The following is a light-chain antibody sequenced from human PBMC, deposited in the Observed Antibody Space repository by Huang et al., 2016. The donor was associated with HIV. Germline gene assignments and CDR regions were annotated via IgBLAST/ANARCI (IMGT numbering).Light chain of an antibody. CDR3: QQFDNVPYS. J-gene: IGKJ2*03. Sequence: DIQMTQSPSSLSASIGDRVTITCQASRDISNYLNWYQQKPGKAPKLLLYDATNSEAGVPSRFSGSGSGTDFTLTISRLQPEDFATYYCQQFDNVPYSFGQGTRLEIK. V-gene: IGKV1-33*01. CDR2: DAT. CDR1: RDISNY.